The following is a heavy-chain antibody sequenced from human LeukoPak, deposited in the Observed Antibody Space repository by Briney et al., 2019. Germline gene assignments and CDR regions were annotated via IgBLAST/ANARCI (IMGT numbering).Heavy chain of an antibody. V-gene: IGHV3-33*06. CDR2: IWYDGSNK. D-gene: IGHD3-10*01. Sequence: GRTLRLSCAASGFTFSSYGMHWVRQAPGKGLEWVAVIWYDGSNKYYADSVKRRFTISRDNSKNALYLQMNSLRADDTAVYYCAKGGGTATMVREVIIGDCFDYWGQGTVVTVSS. CDR3: AKGGGTATMVREVIIGDCFDY. CDR1: GFTFSSYG. J-gene: IGHJ4*02.